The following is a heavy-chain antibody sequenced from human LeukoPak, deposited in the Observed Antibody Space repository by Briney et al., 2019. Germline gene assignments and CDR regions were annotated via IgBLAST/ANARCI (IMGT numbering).Heavy chain of an antibody. J-gene: IGHJ4*02. CDR1: GGSISSGGYY. CDR2: IYYSGST. V-gene: IGHV4-31*03. D-gene: IGHD3-10*01. CDR3: ARDEVRFGVTFDY. Sequence: TSETLSLTCTVSGGSISSGGYYWSWIRQHPGKGLEWIGYIYYSGSTYYNPSLKSRVTISVDTSKNQFSLKLSSVTAADTAVYYCARDEVRFGVTFDYWGQGTLVTVSS.